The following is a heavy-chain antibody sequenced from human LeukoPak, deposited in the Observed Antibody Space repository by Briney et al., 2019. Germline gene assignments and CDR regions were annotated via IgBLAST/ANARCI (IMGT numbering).Heavy chain of an antibody. CDR1: GGTFSSSA. J-gene: IGHJ4*02. CDR2: IIAIFGTE. D-gene: IGHD5-24*01. Sequence: SVKVSCKASGGTFSSSAISWVRQAPGQGLEWMGGIIAIFGTENYAQKFLGRITIIADESTSTVYMELSSLRSEDTAVYYCASGMGGPAWYFDYWGQGTLVTVSS. V-gene: IGHV1-69*13. CDR3: ASGMGGPAWYFDY.